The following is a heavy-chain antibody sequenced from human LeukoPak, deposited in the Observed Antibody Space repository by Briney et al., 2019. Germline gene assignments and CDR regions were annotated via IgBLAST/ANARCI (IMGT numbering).Heavy chain of an antibody. D-gene: IGHD1-26*01. V-gene: IGHV4-4*07. CDR1: GGSISSYY. CDR2: IYPSGST. CDR3: VRGGRYYFDY. Sequence: SETLSLTCTVSGGSISSYYWSWIRQPAGKGLEWIGRIYPSGSTNYNPSLKSRVTMSVDTSKNQFSLKLSSVSAADTAVYYCVRGGRYYFDYWGQGTLVTVSS. J-gene: IGHJ4*02.